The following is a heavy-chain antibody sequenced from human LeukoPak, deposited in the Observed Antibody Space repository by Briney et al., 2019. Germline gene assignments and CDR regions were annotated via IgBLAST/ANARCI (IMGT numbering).Heavy chain of an antibody. CDR3: ARFKYDFWSGSRSYYFYGMDV. V-gene: IGHV4-59*08. CDR2: IYYSGST. CDR1: GGSISSHY. D-gene: IGHD3-3*01. J-gene: IGHJ6*02. Sequence: PSETLSLTCTVSGGSISSHYWSWIRQPPGKGLEWIGYIYYSGSTTYTPSLKSRVTISLDTSKDQFSLKLSSVTAADTAVYYCARFKYDFWSGSRSYYFYGMDVWGQGTTVTASS.